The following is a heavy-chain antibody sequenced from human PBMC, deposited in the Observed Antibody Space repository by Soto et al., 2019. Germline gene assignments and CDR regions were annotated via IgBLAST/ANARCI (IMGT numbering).Heavy chain of an antibody. J-gene: IGHJ3*02. V-gene: IGHV1-18*01. D-gene: IGHD6-19*01. CDR3: ARVLGLAVALRGVFDI. Sequence: QVQLVQSGAEVKKPGASVKVSCKASGFTLTTYGITWVRQAPGEGLEWMGWISSYKSNTNYAQKLQGRFTMTTDTSTSTAYMELRSLRSDDTAVYYCARVLGLAVALRGVFDIWGQGTMVTVSS. CDR2: ISSYKSNT. CDR1: GFTLTTYG.